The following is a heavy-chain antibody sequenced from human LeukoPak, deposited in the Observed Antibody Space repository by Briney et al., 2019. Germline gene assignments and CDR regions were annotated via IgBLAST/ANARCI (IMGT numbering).Heavy chain of an antibody. J-gene: IGHJ4*02. CDR3: ARQLDYYDKRDY. CDR2: IDPSDSYS. Sequence: GESLKIPCKGSGYSFTNYWISWVRQMPGKGLEWMGRIDPSDSYSNYCPSFQGHVTISADRSISTAYLQWRSLKASDTAMYYCARQLDYYDKRDYWGQGTLVTVAS. D-gene: IGHD3-22*01. V-gene: IGHV5-10-1*01. CDR1: GYSFTNYW.